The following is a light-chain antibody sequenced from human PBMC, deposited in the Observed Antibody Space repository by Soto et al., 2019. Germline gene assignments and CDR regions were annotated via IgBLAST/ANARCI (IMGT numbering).Light chain of an antibody. V-gene: IGLV1-44*01. J-gene: IGLJ2*01. CDR1: SSNIGSKT. Sequence: QSVLTQPPSASGTPGQRVTISCSGGSSNIGSKTVNWYQQLPGTAPKLLIYNNNERPSGVPDRFSASKSGTSASLAISGLQSEDEADYYCATWDDSLNGRVFGGGTKVTVL. CDR2: NNN. CDR3: ATWDDSLNGRV.